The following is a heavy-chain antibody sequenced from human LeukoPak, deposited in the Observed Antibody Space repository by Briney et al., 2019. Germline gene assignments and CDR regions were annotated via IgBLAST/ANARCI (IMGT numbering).Heavy chain of an antibody. Sequence: GGSLRLSCAASGFTVSSNYMSWVRQAPGKGLEWVSIIYSGGSTYYADSVKGRFTISRDNSKNTLYLQMNSLRAEDTAVYYCASIMRDYYDSSGTLFDYWGQGTLVTVSS. J-gene: IGHJ4*02. CDR2: IYSGGST. CDR1: GFTVSSNY. D-gene: IGHD3-22*01. V-gene: IGHV3-66*01. CDR3: ASIMRDYYDSSGTLFDY.